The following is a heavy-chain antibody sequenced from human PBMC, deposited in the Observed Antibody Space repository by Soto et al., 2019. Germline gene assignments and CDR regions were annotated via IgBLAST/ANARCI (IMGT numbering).Heavy chain of an antibody. J-gene: IGHJ4*01. CDR3: ARNDYNGNSIDY. Sequence: GESLKISCEGSGYSFTSYWIGWVGPMPGKGLEWMGIIYPGDSDTRYSPSFQGQVTISADKSIHTAYLQWSSLKTSDTAIYYCARNDYNGNSIDYWGHGTLVTV. D-gene: IGHD4-4*01. CDR2: IYPGDSDT. CDR1: GYSFTSYW. V-gene: IGHV5-51*01.